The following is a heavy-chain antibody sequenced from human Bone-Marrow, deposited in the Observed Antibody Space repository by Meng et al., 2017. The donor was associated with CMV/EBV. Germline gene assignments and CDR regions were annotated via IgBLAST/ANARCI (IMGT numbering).Heavy chain of an antibody. Sequence: GESLKISCAASGFTFSSYAMHWVRQAPGKGLEYVSAISSNGGSTYYADSVKGRFTISRDNSKNTLYLQMGSLRAEDMAVYYCARGDYGDHWGPGTRVTVAS. V-gene: IGHV3-64*02. CDR2: ISSNGGST. CDR1: GFTFSSYA. CDR3: ARGDYGDH. J-gene: IGHJ4*02.